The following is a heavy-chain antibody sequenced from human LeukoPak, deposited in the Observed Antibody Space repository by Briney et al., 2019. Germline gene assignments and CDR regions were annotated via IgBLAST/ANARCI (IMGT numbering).Heavy chain of an antibody. CDR1: GGTFSSYA. CDR2: IIPIFGTA. J-gene: IGHJ1*01. V-gene: IGHV1-69*13. D-gene: IGHD2-8*01. CDR3: ARAGVYCTNGVCSLGYFQH. Sequence: GASVKVSCKASGGTFSSYAISWVRQAPGQGLEWMGGIIPIFGTANYAQKFQGRVTITADESTSTAYMELSSLRSEDTAVYYCARAGVYCTNGVCSLGYFQHWGQGTLVTVSS.